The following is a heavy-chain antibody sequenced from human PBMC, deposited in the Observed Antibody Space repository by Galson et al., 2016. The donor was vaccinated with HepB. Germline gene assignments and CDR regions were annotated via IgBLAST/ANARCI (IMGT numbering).Heavy chain of an antibody. CDR1: GGIFSSYA. Sequence: SVKVSCKASGGIFSSYAMSWVRQAPGHGLEWMGGIIRMFGTVNYARKFQGRVTISADDSASTVYMELSGLRSDDTAVYYCARSQIVATFTGFAYWGQGIVVTVSS. J-gene: IGHJ4*02. CDR2: IIRMFGTV. D-gene: IGHD5-12*01. V-gene: IGHV1-69*13. CDR3: ARSQIVATFTGFAY.